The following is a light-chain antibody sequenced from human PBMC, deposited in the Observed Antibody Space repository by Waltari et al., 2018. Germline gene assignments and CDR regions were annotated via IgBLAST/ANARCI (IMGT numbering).Light chain of an antibody. CDR3: QQSS. CDR2: KAS. CDR1: QSISSW. V-gene: IGKV1-5*03. J-gene: IGKJ1*01. Sequence: DIQMTQSPSTLSASVGDRVTITCRASQSISSWLAWYQQNPGKAPKLLIYKASSLESGGPSRFSGSGSGTEFTLTISSLQPDDFATYYCQQSSFGQGTKVEIK.